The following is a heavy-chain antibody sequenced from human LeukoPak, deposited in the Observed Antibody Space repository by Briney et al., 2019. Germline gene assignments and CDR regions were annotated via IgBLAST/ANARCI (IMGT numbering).Heavy chain of an antibody. CDR1: GFTVSSNY. J-gene: IGHJ5*02. CDR2: IYSGGST. D-gene: IGHD3-22*01. V-gene: IGHV3-53*04. Sequence: GGSLRLSCAASGFTVSSNYMSWVRQAPGRGLEWVSVIYSGGSTYYADSVKGRFTISRHNSKNTLYLQMNSLRAEDTAVYYCARENYYDSSGYFFDPWGQGTLVTVSS. CDR3: ARENYYDSSGYFFDP.